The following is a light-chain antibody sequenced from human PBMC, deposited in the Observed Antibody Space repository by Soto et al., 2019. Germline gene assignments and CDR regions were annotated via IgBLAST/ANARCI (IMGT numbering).Light chain of an antibody. CDR3: QQYESSPPSYT. CDR1: QSLTSSY. V-gene: IGKV3-20*01. CDR2: GAS. J-gene: IGKJ2*01. Sequence: EIVLTQSPGTLSLSPGERATLSCRASQSLTSSYLAWYQQKPGQAPRLLIYGASSRATGIPDRFSGSGSGTDFTLTISRLEPEDFAVYSWQQYESSPPSYTFGQGTKLEIK.